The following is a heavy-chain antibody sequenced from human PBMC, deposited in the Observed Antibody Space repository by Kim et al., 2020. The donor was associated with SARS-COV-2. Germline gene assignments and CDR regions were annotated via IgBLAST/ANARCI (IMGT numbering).Heavy chain of an antibody. Sequence: GESLKISCKGSGYSFTSYWIGWVRQMPGKGLEWMGIIYPGDSDTRYSPSFQGQVTISADKSISTAYLQWSSLKASDTAMYYCARRDYGGKWDYYYYGMDVWGQGTTVTVSS. CDR2: IYPGDSDT. D-gene: IGHD4-17*01. J-gene: IGHJ6*02. V-gene: IGHV5-51*01. CDR3: ARRDYGGKWDYYYYGMDV. CDR1: GYSFTSYW.